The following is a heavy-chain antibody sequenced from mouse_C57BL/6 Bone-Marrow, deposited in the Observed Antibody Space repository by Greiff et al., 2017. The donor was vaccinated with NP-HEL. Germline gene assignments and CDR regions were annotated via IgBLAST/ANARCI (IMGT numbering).Heavy chain of an antibody. CDR3: TRKRGYYSNYGRWYFDV. Sequence: VQLQQSGTVLARPGASVKMSCKTSGYTFTSYWMHWVKQRPGQGLEWIGAIYPGNSDTSYNQKFKGKAKLTAVTSASTAYMELSSLTNEDSAVYYCTRKRGYYSNYGRWYFDVWGTGTTVTVSS. V-gene: IGHV1-5*01. J-gene: IGHJ1*03. CDR1: GYTFTSYW. D-gene: IGHD2-5*01. CDR2: IYPGNSDT.